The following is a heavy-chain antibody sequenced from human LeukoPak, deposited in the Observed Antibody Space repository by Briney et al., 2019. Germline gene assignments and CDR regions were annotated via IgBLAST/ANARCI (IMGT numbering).Heavy chain of an antibody. Sequence: GGSLRLSCAASRFIFSDYAMSWVRQAPGKGLEWVSAISGSGGSTYYADSVKGRFTISRDNSKNTLYLQMNSLRAEDTAVYYCAKSPMGDYMDWGQGTLVTVSS. CDR1: RFIFSDYA. V-gene: IGHV3-23*01. J-gene: IGHJ1*01. CDR3: AKSPMGDYMD. D-gene: IGHD4-17*01. CDR2: ISGSGGST.